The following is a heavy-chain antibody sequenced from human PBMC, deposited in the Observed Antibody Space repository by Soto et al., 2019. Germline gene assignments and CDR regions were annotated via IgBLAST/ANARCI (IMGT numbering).Heavy chain of an antibody. Sequence: QVQLVKPGAEVKKPGSSVKVSCKASGGTFSSYAISWVRQAPGQGLEWMGGIIPIFGTADYAQKFQGRVTITADESTSTAYMELSSLRSEDTAVYYCASVETQRYYYGMDVWGQGTTVTVSS. V-gene: IGHV1-69*12. CDR3: ASVETQRYYYGMDV. J-gene: IGHJ6*02. CDR2: IIPIFGTA. D-gene: IGHD2-15*01. CDR1: GGTFSSYA.